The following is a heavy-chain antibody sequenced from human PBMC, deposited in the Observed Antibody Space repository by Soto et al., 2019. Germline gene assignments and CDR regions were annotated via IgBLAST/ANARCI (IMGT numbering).Heavy chain of an antibody. CDR1: GGSFSGYC. Sequence: SETLSLTCAVYGGSFSGYCWSWIRQPPGKGLEWIGEINHSGSTNYNPSLKSRVTISVDTPKNQFSLKLSSVTAADTAVYYCARGNDWDGDFDYWGKGTLVTVS. CDR3: ARGNDWDGDFDY. V-gene: IGHV4-34*01. J-gene: IGHJ4*02. D-gene: IGHD1-1*01. CDR2: INHSGST.